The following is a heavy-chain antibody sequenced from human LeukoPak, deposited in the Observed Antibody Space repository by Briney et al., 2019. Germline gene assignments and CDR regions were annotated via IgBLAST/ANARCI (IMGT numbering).Heavy chain of an antibody. CDR3: ARDNCSGGSCLLYYYGMDV. J-gene: IGHJ6*02. D-gene: IGHD2-15*01. V-gene: IGHV3-21*01. CDR2: ISSSSSYI. CDR1: GFTFSSYS. Sequence: GGSLRLSCAASGFTFSSYSMNWVRQAPGKGLEWVSSISSSSSYIYYADSVKGRFTISRDNAKNSLYLQMNSLRAEDTAVYYCARDNCSGGSCLLYYYGMDVWGQGTTVTVSS.